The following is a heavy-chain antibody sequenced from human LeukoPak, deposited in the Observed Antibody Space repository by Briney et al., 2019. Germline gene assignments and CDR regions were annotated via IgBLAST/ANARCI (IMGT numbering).Heavy chain of an antibody. V-gene: IGHV3-15*01. CDR1: GFTFSNAW. J-gene: IGHJ4*02. CDR2: IKSKTDGRTT. Sequence: RGSLRLSCAASGFTFSNAWMSWVRQAPGKGLEWVGRIKSKTDGRTTDYAAPVKGRFTISRDDSKNTLYLQMNSLKTEDTAVYYCTTVHSGSYYGERTVFDYWGQGTLVTVSS. CDR3: TTVHSGSYYGERTVFDY. D-gene: IGHD1-26*01.